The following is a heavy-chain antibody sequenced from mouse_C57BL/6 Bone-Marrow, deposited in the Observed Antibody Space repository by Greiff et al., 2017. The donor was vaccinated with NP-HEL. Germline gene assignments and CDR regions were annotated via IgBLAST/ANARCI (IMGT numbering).Heavy chain of an antibody. CDR2: IYPRDGST. V-gene: IGHV1-78*01. Sequence: VKLQESDAELVKPGASVKISCKVSGYTFTDHTIHWMKQRPEQGLEWIGYIYPRDGSTKYNEKFKGKATLTADKSSSTAYMQLNSLTSEDSAVYFCARRGDYDDWYFDVWGTGTTVTVSS. CDR3: ARRGDYDDWYFDV. CDR1: GYTFTDHT. D-gene: IGHD2-4*01. J-gene: IGHJ1*03.